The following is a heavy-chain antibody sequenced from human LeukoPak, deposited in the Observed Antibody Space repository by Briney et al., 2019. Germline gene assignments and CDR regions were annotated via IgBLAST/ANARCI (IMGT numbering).Heavy chain of an antibody. V-gene: IGHV4-4*07. CDR3: ARDCVAVAGNDWFDP. CDR2: IYTSGST. Sequence: SETLSLTCTVSGGSISSYYWSWIRQPAGKGLEWIGRIYTSGSTNYNPSLKSRVTMSVDTSKNQFSLKLSSVTAADTAVYYCARDCVAVAGNDWFDPWGQGTLVTVSS. J-gene: IGHJ5*02. D-gene: IGHD6-19*01. CDR1: GGSISSYY.